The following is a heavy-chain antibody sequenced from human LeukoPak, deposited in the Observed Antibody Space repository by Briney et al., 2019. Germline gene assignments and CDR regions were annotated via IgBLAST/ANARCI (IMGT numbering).Heavy chain of an antibody. V-gene: IGHV1-24*01. Sequence: GASVKVSCKVSGYTLTELSMHWVRQAPGKGLEWMGGFDPEDGETIYAQKFQGRVTMTEDTSTDTAYMELSSLRSEDTAVYYCSTEVLMVWGVNSRGFDFWGQGTMVNVSS. CDR1: GYTLTELS. D-gene: IGHD3-10*01. CDR2: FDPEDGET. CDR3: STEVLMVWGVNSRGFDF. J-gene: IGHJ3*01.